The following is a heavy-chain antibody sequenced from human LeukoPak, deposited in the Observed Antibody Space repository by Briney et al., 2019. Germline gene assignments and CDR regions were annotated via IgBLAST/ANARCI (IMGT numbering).Heavy chain of an antibody. CDR3: ARHDRVWFDY. Sequence: MASETLSLTCTVSGGSISSYYWSWIRQPPGKGLEWIGYIYYSGSTNYNPSLKSRVTISVDTSKNQFSLKLSSVTAADTAVYYCARHDRVWFDYWGQGTLVTVSS. J-gene: IGHJ4*02. V-gene: IGHV4-59*08. CDR2: IYYSGST. CDR1: GGSISSYY. D-gene: IGHD3-22*01.